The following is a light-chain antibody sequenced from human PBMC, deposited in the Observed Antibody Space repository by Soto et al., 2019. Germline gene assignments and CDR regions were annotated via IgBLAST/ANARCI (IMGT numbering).Light chain of an antibody. CDR3: QQYNNWPPWT. Sequence: EIVMTQSPATLSVSPGERATLSCRASQSVSSNLDWYQQKPGQAPRLLIYGASTRATGIPARFSGSGSGTEFTLTLSSLKSEDFAVYYCQQYNNWPPWTFGQGTKVEIK. J-gene: IGKJ1*01. CDR1: QSVSSN. CDR2: GAS. V-gene: IGKV3-15*01.